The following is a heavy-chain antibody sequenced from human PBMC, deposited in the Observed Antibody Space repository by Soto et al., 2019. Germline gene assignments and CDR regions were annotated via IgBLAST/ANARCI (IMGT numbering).Heavy chain of an antibody. CDR2: IYHSGST. J-gene: IGHJ6*02. Sequence: TLSLTCAVSGGSISSSNWWSWVRQPPGKGLEWIGEIYHSGSTNYNPSLKSRVTISVDKSKNQFSLKVSSVTAADTAVYYCARAGPEEYYYGMDVWGQGTTVTVSS. D-gene: IGHD2-2*01. CDR1: GGSISSSNW. CDR3: ARAGPEEYYYGMDV. V-gene: IGHV4-4*02.